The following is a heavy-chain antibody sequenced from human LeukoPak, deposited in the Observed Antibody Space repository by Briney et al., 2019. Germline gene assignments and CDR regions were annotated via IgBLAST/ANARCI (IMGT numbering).Heavy chain of an antibody. J-gene: IGHJ4*02. V-gene: IGHV4-34*01. CDR3: ARERPRLTYGSGSYYNGYYFDY. CDR2: INHSGST. CDR1: GGSFSGYY. D-gene: IGHD3-10*01. Sequence: PSETLSLTCAVYGGSFSGYYWSWIRQPPGKGPEWIGEINHSGSTNYNPSLKSRVTISVDTSKNQFSLKLSSVTAADTAVYYCARERPRLTYGSGSYYNGYYFDYWGQGTLVTVSS.